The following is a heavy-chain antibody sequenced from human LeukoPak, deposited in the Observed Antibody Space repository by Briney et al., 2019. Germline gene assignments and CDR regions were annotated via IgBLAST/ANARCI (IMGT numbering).Heavy chain of an antibody. CDR1: GFTFSDFA. D-gene: IGHD3-22*01. Sequence: GGSLRLSCAASGFTFSDFAMNWVRQAPGKGLEWVSSISGSGGRTYYADSVKGRFTISRDNSKNTMYLQMNSLRAEDTAMYYCARAPMSYDSSGFGGAFDIWGQGTMVTVSS. V-gene: IGHV3-23*01. CDR2: ISGSGGRT. CDR3: ARAPMSYDSSGFGGAFDI. J-gene: IGHJ3*02.